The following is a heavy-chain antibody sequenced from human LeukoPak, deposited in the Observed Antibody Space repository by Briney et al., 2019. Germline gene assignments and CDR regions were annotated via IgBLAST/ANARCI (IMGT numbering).Heavy chain of an antibody. Sequence: GGSLRLSCEASGFSFNKGWTHWVRQAPGKGLEWVANIKGDGSEKNYLDSVRGRFTISRDNAKDSLHLQMNYLRVEHTALYYCAREPTFDQSDALADYWGQGTRVTVSS. CDR1: GFSFNKGW. CDR3: AREPTFDQSDALADY. CDR2: IKGDGSEK. D-gene: IGHD3-16*01. J-gene: IGHJ4*02. V-gene: IGHV3-7*01.